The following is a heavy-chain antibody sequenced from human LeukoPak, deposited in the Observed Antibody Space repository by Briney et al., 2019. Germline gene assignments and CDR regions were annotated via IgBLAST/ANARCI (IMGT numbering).Heavy chain of an antibody. J-gene: IGHJ5*02. D-gene: IGHD6-13*01. CDR3: ARSSSSWFNWFDP. Sequence: GGSLRLSCAASGFTVSSNYMSWVRQAPGKGLEWVSVIYSGGSTYYADSVKGRFTISRDNSKNTLYLQMNSLRAEDTAVYYCARSSSSWFNWFDPWGQGTLVTVSS. CDR1: GFTVSSNY. V-gene: IGHV3-53*01. CDR2: IYSGGST.